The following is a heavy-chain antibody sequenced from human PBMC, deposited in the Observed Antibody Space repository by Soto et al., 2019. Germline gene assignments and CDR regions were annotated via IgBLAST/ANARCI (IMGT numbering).Heavy chain of an antibody. D-gene: IGHD1-26*01. CDR1: GDSIGTYN. CDR2: IYSNGGT. V-gene: IGHV4-59*08. Sequence: QVQLQASRPGLVKPSDTLSLTCTVSGDSIGTYNWGWIRQPPGKRLEWIGYIYSNGGTSYNPAIKSRVTISADTSTKQFSMRLSSVTAADTAVYYCVRQGIGALHGLVDVWGQGTTVTVSS. CDR3: VRQGIGALHGLVDV. J-gene: IGHJ6*02.